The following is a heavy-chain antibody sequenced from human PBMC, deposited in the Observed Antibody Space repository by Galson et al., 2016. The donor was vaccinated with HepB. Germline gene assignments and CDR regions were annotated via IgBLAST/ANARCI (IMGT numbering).Heavy chain of an antibody. V-gene: IGHV3-23*01. CDR3: AKDLATLGTISEVRPGTEFVAFNI. J-gene: IGHJ3*02. CDR1: GFTFSSYW. D-gene: IGHD5-12*01. CDR2: ISSSGTST. Sequence: SLRLSCAASGFTFSSYWMNWVRQAPGKGLEWVSGISSSGTSTYYADSVKGRFTISRDNSKSTVDLQMNSLRPEDTAVYYCAKDLATLGTISEVRPGTEFVAFNIWGQGTMVSVSS.